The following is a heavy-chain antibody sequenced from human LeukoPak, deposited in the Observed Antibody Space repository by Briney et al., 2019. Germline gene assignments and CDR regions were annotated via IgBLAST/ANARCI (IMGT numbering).Heavy chain of an antibody. CDR1: GGSISSGQYY. J-gene: IGHJ5*02. Sequence: SETLSLTCTVSGGSISSGQYYWSWIRQPPGKGLEWIGYIYYSGSTNYNPSLKSRVTISVDTSKNQFSLKLSSVTAADTAVYYCARSSYSSSWYVGWFDPWGQGTLVTVSS. D-gene: IGHD6-13*01. V-gene: IGHV4-61*01. CDR3: ARSSYSSSWYVGWFDP. CDR2: IYYSGST.